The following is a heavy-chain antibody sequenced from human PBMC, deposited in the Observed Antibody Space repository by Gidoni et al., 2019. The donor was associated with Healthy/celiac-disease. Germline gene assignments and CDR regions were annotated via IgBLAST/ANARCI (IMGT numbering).Heavy chain of an antibody. J-gene: IGHJ6*02. Sequence: EVQLVESGGGLIQPGGSLRLSCAASGFTVSSNYMSWVRQAPGKGLEWVSVSYSGGSTYDADSVKGRFTISRDNSKNTLYLQMNSLRAEDTAVYYCAREWGSGAMATYYYYGMDVWGQGTTVTVSS. CDR1: GFTVSSNY. D-gene: IGHD5-18*01. V-gene: IGHV3-53*01. CDR2: SYSGGST. CDR3: AREWGSGAMATYYYYGMDV.